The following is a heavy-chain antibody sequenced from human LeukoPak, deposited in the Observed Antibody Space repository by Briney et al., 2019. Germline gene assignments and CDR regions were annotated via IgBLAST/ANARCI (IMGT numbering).Heavy chain of an antibody. CDR3: ARGGEVCSSTSCYPGHEY. J-gene: IGHJ4*02. V-gene: IGHV1-2*02. CDR1: GYTFTGYY. Sequence: ASVKVSCKASGYTFTGYYMHWVRQAPGQGLEWMGWINPDTGGTSYAQRFQGRVTMTRDTSISTAYMELIRLTSDDTAVYYCARGGEVCSSTSCYPGHEYWGQGTLVTVSP. CDR2: INPDTGGT. D-gene: IGHD2-2*01.